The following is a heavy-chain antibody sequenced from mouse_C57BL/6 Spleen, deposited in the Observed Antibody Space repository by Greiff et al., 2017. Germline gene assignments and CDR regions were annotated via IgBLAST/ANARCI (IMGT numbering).Heavy chain of an antibody. CDR3: ARRVSGSRLDY. V-gene: IGHV1-69*01. CDR1: GYTFTSYW. J-gene: IGHJ2*01. CDR2: IDPSDSYT. D-gene: IGHD1-1*01. Sequence: VQLQQPGAELVMPGASVKLSCKASGYTFTSYWMHWVKQRPGQGLEWIGEIDPSDSYTNYNQKFKGKSTLTVDKSSSTAYMQLSSLTSEDSAVYYCARRVSGSRLDYWGQGTTLTVSS.